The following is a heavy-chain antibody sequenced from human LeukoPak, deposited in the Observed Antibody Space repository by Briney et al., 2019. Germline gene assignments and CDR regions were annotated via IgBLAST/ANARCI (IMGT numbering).Heavy chain of an antibody. CDR2: INPNSGGT. Sequence: ASVQVSCKASGYTFTGYYMHWVRQAPGQGLEWMGWINPNSGGTNYAQKFQGRVTMTRNTSINTAYMELSRLRSDDTAVYYCARGLRGSPAFDYWGQGTLVTVSS. V-gene: IGHV1-2*02. CDR1: GYTFTGYY. CDR3: ARGLRGSPAFDY. D-gene: IGHD2-2*01. J-gene: IGHJ4*02.